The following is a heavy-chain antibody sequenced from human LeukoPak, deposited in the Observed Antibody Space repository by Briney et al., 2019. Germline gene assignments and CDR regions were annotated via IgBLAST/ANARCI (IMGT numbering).Heavy chain of an antibody. CDR2: IKQDGSEK. V-gene: IGHV3-7*01. Sequence: GGSLRLSCAASGFTFSSYWMSWVRQAPGKGLEWVANIKQDGSEKYYVDSVKGRFTISRDNAKNSLYLQMNSLRAEDTAVYYCARDLISDLGDYYYMDVWGKGTTVTVSS. D-gene: IGHD2-21*01. J-gene: IGHJ6*03. CDR1: GFTFSSYW. CDR3: ARDLISDLGDYYYMDV.